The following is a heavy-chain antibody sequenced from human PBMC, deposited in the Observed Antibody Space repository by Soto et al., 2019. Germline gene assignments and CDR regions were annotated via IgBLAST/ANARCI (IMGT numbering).Heavy chain of an antibody. D-gene: IGHD3-10*01. CDR3: AKGGSGSYSNAFDI. CDR1: GVSISSSSYY. Sequence: SETLSLTCTASGVSISSSSYYWGWIRQPPGKGLEWIGSIYYSGSTYYNPSLKSRVTISVDTSKNQFSLKLSSVTAADTAVYYCAKGGSGSYSNAFDIWGQGTMVTVSS. V-gene: IGHV4-39*01. J-gene: IGHJ3*02. CDR2: IYYSGST.